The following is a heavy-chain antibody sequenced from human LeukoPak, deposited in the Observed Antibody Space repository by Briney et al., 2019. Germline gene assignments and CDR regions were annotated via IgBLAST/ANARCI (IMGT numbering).Heavy chain of an antibody. J-gene: IGHJ4*02. CDR3: AREGRITMVRGASPGGFDY. D-gene: IGHD3-10*01. CDR1: GGSISSYY. CDR2: IYTSGST. V-gene: IGHV4-4*07. Sequence: SETLSLTCTVSGGSISSYYWSWIRQPAGKGLEWIGRIYTSGSTNYNPSLKSRVTMSVDTSKNQFSLKLSSVTAADTAVYYCAREGRITMVRGASPGGFDYWGQGTLVTVSS.